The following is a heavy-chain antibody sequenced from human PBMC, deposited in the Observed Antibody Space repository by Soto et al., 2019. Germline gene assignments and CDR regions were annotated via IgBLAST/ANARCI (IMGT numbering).Heavy chain of an antibody. CDR3: AKRSSYYTRPSFDP. V-gene: IGHV1-2*02. Sequence: QVQLVQSGAEVKKPGASVKVSCKASGYTFTGYYMHWVRQAPGQGLEWMGWINPNSGGTNYAQKFQGRVTMTRATSISTAYMELSRLRSDATAVYYCAKRSSYYTRPSFDPCGQGPLVTVS. J-gene: IGHJ5*02. D-gene: IGHD3-3*01. CDR1: GYTFTGYY. CDR2: INPNSGGT.